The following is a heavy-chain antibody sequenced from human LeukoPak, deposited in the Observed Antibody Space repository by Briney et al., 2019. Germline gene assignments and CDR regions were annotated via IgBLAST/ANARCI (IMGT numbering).Heavy chain of an antibody. CDR1: GFTFSSYS. Sequence: GGSLRLSCAASGFTFSSYSMNWVRQAPGKGLEWVSSISSSSSYIYYADSVKGRFTISRDNAKNSLYLQMNSLRAEDTAVYYCASQFPMITSGRGAFDIWGQGTMVTVSS. CDR3: ASQFPMITSGRGAFDI. V-gene: IGHV3-21*01. CDR2: ISSSSSYI. J-gene: IGHJ3*02. D-gene: IGHD3-22*01.